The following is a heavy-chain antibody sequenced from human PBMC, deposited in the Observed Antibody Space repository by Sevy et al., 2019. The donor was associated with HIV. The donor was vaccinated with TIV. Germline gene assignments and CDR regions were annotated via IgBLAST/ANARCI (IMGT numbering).Heavy chain of an antibody. Sequence: ASVKVSCKASGYTFTGYYMHWVRQAPGQGLEWMGWINPNSGGKNYAQRFQGRVTMTRDTSISTAYMELSRLRSDDTAGYYCARDIITIFGLVTGLSESFDYWGQGTLVTVSS. CDR1: GYTFTGYY. CDR2: INPNSGGK. CDR3: ARDIITIFGLVTGLSESFDY. D-gene: IGHD3-3*01. V-gene: IGHV1-2*02. J-gene: IGHJ4*02.